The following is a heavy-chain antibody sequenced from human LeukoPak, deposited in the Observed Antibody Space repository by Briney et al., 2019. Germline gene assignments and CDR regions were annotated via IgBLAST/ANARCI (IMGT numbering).Heavy chain of an antibody. Sequence: GGSLRLSCAVSGFTFSSYSMNWVRQAPGKGLEWVPSISSSSSYIYYADSVKGRFTISRDNAKNSLYLQMNRLRAEDTAVYYCARDLHSGSYYVNYMDVWGKGTTVTVSS. CDR3: ARDLHSGSYYVNYMDV. CDR2: ISSSSSYI. D-gene: IGHD1-26*01. V-gene: IGHV3-21*01. CDR1: GFTFSSYS. J-gene: IGHJ6*03.